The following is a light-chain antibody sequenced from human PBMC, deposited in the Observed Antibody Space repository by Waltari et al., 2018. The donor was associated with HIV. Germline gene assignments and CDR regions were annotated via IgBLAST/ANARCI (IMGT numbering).Light chain of an antibody. CDR2: EVT. Sequence: QSALTQPPSVSGSPGHSVTISCTGTSSDIGLYNYVSWYQQCPGKAPKLVIFEVTKRPSGVPDRFSGSKSGHTASLTVSGLQPEDEGDYYCSSYAAMNNFYVLFGGGTKLTVL. CDR3: SSYAAMNNFYVL. V-gene: IGLV2-8*01. CDR1: SSDIGLYNY. J-gene: IGLJ2*01.